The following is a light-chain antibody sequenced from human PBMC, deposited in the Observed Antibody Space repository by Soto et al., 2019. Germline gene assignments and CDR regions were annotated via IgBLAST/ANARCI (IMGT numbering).Light chain of an antibody. J-gene: IGKJ4*01. CDR3: PQYDNLPT. V-gene: IGKV1-33*01. Sequence: DIQMSQSPSSLSASVGDRVTITCQASQDISNYLNWYQQKPGKAPKLLIYDASNLETGVPSRFSGSGSGTDFTFTISXLQPEDIETNYCPQYDNLPTFGGGTKVYIK. CDR2: DAS. CDR1: QDISNY.